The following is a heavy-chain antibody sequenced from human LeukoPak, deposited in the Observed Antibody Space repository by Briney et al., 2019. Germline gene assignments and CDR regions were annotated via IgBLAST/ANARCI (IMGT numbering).Heavy chain of an antibody. J-gene: IGHJ3*02. CDR1: GFSFSVFW. CDR3: ARASVLLWFGHAFDI. Sequence: GGSLRLSCAASGFSFSVFWMHWVRQAPGKGPVWVSRIKTDGSITNYADSVKGRFTISRDNAKNSLYLQMNSLRAEDTAVYYCARASVLLWFGHAFDIWGQGTMVTVSS. V-gene: IGHV3-74*01. CDR2: IKTDGSIT. D-gene: IGHD3-10*01.